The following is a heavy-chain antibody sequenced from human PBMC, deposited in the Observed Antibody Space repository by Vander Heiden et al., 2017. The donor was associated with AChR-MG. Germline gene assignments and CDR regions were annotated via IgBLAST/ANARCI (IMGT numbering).Heavy chain of an antibody. J-gene: IGHJ5*02. V-gene: IGHV3-30-3*01. CDR1: GFTFSSYA. CDR2: ISYDGSNK. D-gene: IGHD4-17*01. Sequence: QVQLVESGGGVVQPGRSLRLSCADSGFTFSSYAMHWVRQAPGKGLEWVAVISYDGSNKYYADSVKGRFTISRDNSKNTLYLQMNSLRAEDTAVYYCARGLTTVTTYNWFDPCGQGTLVTVS. CDR3: ARGLTTVTTYNWFDP.